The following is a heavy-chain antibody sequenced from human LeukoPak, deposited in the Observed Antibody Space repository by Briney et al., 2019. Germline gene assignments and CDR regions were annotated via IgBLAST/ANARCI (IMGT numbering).Heavy chain of an antibody. D-gene: IGHD2-2*01. CDR1: GGSFSGYY. J-gene: IGHJ3*02. CDR3: ARGLVVVPAAMSGGNAFDI. CDR2: INHSGST. V-gene: IGHV4-34*01. Sequence: RASETLSLTCAVYGGSFSGYYWSWIRQSPGRGLECIGEINHSGSTNYNPTLKSRVTISVDTSKNQFSLKLSSVTAADTAVYYCARGLVVVPAAMSGGNAFDIWGQGTMVTVSS.